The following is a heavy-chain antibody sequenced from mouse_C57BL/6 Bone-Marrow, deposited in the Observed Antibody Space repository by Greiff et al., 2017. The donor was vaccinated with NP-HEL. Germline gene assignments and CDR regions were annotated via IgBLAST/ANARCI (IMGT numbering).Heavy chain of an antibody. J-gene: IGHJ3*01. V-gene: IGHV1-80*01. CDR1: GYEFSNYW. CDR2: IYPGDGDT. Sequence: QVQLKESGAELVKPGASVKISCKASGYEFSNYWMNWVTQRPGKGLEWIGQIYPGDGDTNYNGKFKDKATMTAVKSSSTAYMQLSRLTSEDSAVYFCARGAYWGQGTLVTVSA. CDR3: ARGAY.